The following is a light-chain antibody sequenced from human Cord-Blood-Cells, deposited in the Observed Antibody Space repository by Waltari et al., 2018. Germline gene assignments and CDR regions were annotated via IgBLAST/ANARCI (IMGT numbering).Light chain of an antibody. CDR3: CSYAGSSTFVV. V-gene: IGLV2-23*03. Sequence: QSALTQPASVSGSPGQSITISCTGTSSDVGSYNLVSWYQQHPGKAPKLMIYEGSKPPSGGSNHFSGSKSGNTASRTITGRQAEDEADYYCCSYAGSSTFVVFGGGTKLTVL. J-gene: IGLJ2*01. CDR2: EGS. CDR1: SSDVGSYNL.